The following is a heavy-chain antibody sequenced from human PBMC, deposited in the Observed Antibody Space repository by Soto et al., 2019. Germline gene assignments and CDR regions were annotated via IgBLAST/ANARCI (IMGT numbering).Heavy chain of an antibody. D-gene: IGHD4-17*01. CDR3: AKRYGGNHALYI. Sequence: GGSLRLSCAASGFTFSDYAMSWVRQGPGKGLEWVSAINYNGALTSYIDSVKGRFTLSRDNSRNTLYLQMNSLRAEDTAVYYCAKRYGGNHALYIWGQGTKVTVSS. V-gene: IGHV3-23*01. J-gene: IGHJ3*02. CDR1: GFTFSDYA. CDR2: INYNGALT.